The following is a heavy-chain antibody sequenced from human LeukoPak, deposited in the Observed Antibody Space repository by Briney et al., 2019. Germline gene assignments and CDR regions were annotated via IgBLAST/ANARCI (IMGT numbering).Heavy chain of an antibody. V-gene: IGHV1-8*01. J-gene: IGHJ4*02. CDR1: GYTFTSYD. D-gene: IGHD5-18*01. CDR2: MNPNSGNT. Sequence: ASVKVSCKASGYTFTSYDINWVRQATGQGLEWMGWMNPNSGNTGYAQKFQGRVTMTRNTSISTAYMELSSLRSEDTAVYYCARVKQLWFFSFGYWGQGTLVTVSS. CDR3: ARVKQLWFFSFGY.